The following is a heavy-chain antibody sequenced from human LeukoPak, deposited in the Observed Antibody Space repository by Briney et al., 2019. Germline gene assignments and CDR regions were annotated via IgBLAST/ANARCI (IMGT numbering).Heavy chain of an antibody. J-gene: IGHJ4*02. CDR3: AKDARRTSGWYFFDY. D-gene: IGHD6-19*01. Sequence: GGSLRLSCAASGFAFSNQAMGRVRQAPGKGLEWVSVISDSGDITYYADSAKGRFTISRDNSKNTLFLQMNSLRVEDTAVYYCAKDARRTSGWYFFDYWGQGTLVTVSS. CDR1: GFAFSNQA. V-gene: IGHV3-23*01. CDR2: ISDSGDIT.